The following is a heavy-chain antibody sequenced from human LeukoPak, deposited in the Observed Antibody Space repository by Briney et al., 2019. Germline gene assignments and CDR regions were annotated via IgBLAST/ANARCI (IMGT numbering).Heavy chain of an antibody. V-gene: IGHV4-59*01. CDR2: IYYSGST. CDR1: GGSISSYY. D-gene: IGHD3-16*01. CDR3: ARGGSRLFYYYLHHIDV. Sequence: SGTLSLTCTASGGSISSYYWSWLRQPPGKGLEWIGYIYYSGSTNYNPSLKSRVTISVDTSKNQFSLKLSSVTAADTAVSYFARGGSRLFYYYLHHIDVWGKGTTVTVSS. J-gene: IGHJ6*03.